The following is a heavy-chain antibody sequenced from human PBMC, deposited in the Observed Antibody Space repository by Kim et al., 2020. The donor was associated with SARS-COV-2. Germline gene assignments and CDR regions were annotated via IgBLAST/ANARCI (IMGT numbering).Heavy chain of an antibody. J-gene: IGHJ4*02. CDR1: GGSISSYY. CDR3: AGDVPEETYYDSSGYFDY. D-gene: IGHD3-22*01. Sequence: SETLSLTCTASGGSISSYYWSWIRQPPGKGLEWIGYIYYSGSTNYNPSLKSRVTISVDTSKNQFSLKLSSVTAADTAVYYCAGDVPEETYYDSSGYFDYWGQGTLVTVSS. CDR2: IYYSGST. V-gene: IGHV4-59*01.